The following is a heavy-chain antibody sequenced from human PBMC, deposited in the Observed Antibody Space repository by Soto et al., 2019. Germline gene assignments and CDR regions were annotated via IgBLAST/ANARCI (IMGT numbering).Heavy chain of an antibody. CDR2: IIPIFGTA. D-gene: IGHD3-22*01. Sequence: ASVKVSCKASGGTFSSYAISWVRQAPGQGLEWMGGIIPIFGTANYAQKFQGRVTITADESTSTAYMELSSLRSEDTAVYYCAIETDSSGTHSSAFDIWGQGTMVTVSS. V-gene: IGHV1-69*13. CDR3: AIETDSSGTHSSAFDI. J-gene: IGHJ3*02. CDR1: GGTFSSYA.